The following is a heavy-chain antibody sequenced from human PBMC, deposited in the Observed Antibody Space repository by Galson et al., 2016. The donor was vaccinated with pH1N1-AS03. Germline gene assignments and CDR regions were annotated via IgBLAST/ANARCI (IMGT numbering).Heavy chain of an antibody. D-gene: IGHD3-3*01. CDR3: ARGSGSPHWFDP. J-gene: IGHJ5*02. CDR2: VGGVDGSL. CDR1: GFTFSIYA. Sequence: ASGFTFSIYAMHWVRQAPGKGLEWVSGVGGVDGSLWYAESVKGRFTVSRDNSKGTLDLQMNSLRADDTAVYYCARGSGSPHWFDPWGQGTLVTVSS. V-gene: IGHV3-23*01.